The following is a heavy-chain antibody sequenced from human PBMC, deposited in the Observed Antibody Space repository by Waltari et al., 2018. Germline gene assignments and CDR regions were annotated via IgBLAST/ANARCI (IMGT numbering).Heavy chain of an antibody. CDR2: IYSGGST. J-gene: IGHJ4*02. Sequence: EVQLLESGGGLVQPGGSLRLSCAASGFTLSSYAMSWVRQAPGKGLEWVSVIYSGGSTYYADSVKGRFTISRDNSKNTLYLQMNSLRAEDTAVYYCAKDLVGGLDYWGQGTLVTVSS. CDR1: GFTLSSYA. V-gene: IGHV3-23*03. D-gene: IGHD1-26*01. CDR3: AKDLVGGLDY.